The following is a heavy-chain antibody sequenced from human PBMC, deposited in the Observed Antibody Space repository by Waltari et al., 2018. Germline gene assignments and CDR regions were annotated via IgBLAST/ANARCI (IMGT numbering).Heavy chain of an antibody. V-gene: IGHV3-23*01. Sequence: EMQLLESGGALVQPGGSLGLACSASGFPFGTYTSTWVRQAPGKGLEWVAVMTASGLMDYGDSVKGRFIISRDNSKNTLYLEMYRLRVEDTARYYCAKDEGARLAPTFGMDAWGQGTTVIVSS. CDR2: MTASGLM. J-gene: IGHJ6*02. CDR1: GFPFGTYT. CDR3: AKDEGARLAPTFGMDA. D-gene: IGHD6-6*01.